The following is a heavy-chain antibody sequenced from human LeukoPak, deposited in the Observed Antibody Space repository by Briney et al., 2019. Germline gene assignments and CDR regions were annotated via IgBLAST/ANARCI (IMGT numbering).Heavy chain of an antibody. Sequence: GGSLRLSCAASGFTFSSYAMSWVRQAPGKGLEWVSAISGSGGSTYYADSVKGRFTISRDNSKNTLYLQINSLRAEGTAVYYCAKDLYSSSWYMYFQHWGQGTLVTVSS. CDR1: GFTFSSYA. V-gene: IGHV3-23*01. J-gene: IGHJ1*01. CDR2: ISGSGGST. CDR3: AKDLYSSSWYMYFQH. D-gene: IGHD6-13*01.